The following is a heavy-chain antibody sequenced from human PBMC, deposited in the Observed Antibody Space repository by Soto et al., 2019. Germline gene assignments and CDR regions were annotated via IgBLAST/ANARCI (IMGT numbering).Heavy chain of an antibody. Sequence: QITLKESGPTLVKPTQTLTLTCTFSGFSFGVSGVGVGWIRQPPGKALEWLALVFWHDDKRYNPSLRSRLTITKDAPKNQVVLTMTTMDPLDTATYFCSRAYPYVFDSWGQGTWSPSPQ. CDR2: VFWHDDK. D-gene: IGHD2-2*02. CDR3: SRAYPYVFDS. V-gene: IGHV2-5*01. J-gene: IGHJ4*02. CDR1: GFSFGVSGVG.